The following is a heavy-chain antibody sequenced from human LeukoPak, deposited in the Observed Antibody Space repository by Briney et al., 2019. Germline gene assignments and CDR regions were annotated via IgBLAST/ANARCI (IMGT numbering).Heavy chain of an antibody. CDR1: GGSIRSSYYY. D-gene: IGHD3-16*01. J-gene: IGHJ4*02. CDR3: ASLHYDYVFSFQWGGSYYFDY. CDR2: IYYSGST. V-gene: IGHV4-39*01. Sequence: SETLSLTCTVSGGSIRSSYYYWGWIRQPPGKGLEWIGSIYYSGSTYYNPSLKSRVTISVDTSKNQFSLKLSSVTAADTAVYYCASLHYDYVFSFQWGGSYYFDYWGQGTLVTVSS.